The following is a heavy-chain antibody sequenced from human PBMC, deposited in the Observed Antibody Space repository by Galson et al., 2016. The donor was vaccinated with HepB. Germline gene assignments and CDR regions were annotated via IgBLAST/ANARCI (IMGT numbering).Heavy chain of an antibody. CDR2: ISTHNGDT. V-gene: IGHV1-18*04. CDR3: AGDHNPHYYWSLSYPYYGMAV. Sequence: SVKVSCKASGYTFSNYGISWVRQAPGQGLEWLGWISTHNGDTNYEQKFQGRVTMTTDTSTNTAYMELRSLRSDDTAIYYCAGDHNPHYYWSLSYPYYGMAVWGQGTTVIVSS. CDR1: GYTFSNYG. J-gene: IGHJ6*02. D-gene: IGHD3-10*01.